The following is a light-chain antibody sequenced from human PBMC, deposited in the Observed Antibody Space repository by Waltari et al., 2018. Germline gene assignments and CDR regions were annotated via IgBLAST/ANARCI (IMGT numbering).Light chain of an antibody. CDR1: QPARRTY. V-gene: IGKV3-20*01. J-gene: IGKJ1*01. CDR3: QHYVSSSWP. Sequence: VLTQSKGTLSLSPGERATLSRRATQPARRTYSAWYQQKPGQAHRLLIYDASSTANGIPDTFSGRGSGTDFTLIISRLAPEYCALYYCQHYVSSSWPFNQGTEVEI. CDR2: DAS.